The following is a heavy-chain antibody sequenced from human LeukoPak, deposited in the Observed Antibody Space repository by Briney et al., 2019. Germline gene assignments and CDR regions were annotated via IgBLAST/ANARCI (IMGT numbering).Heavy chain of an antibody. CDR2: IIPILGIA. D-gene: IGHD6-19*01. Sequence: ASVKVSCKASGGTFSSYAISWVRQAPGQGLEWRGRIIPILGIANYAQKFQGRVTITADKSTSTAYMELSSLRSEDTAVYYCASGKYSSGGYFDYWGQGTLVTVSS. CDR3: ASGKYSSGGYFDY. CDR1: GGTFSSYA. J-gene: IGHJ4*02. V-gene: IGHV1-69*04.